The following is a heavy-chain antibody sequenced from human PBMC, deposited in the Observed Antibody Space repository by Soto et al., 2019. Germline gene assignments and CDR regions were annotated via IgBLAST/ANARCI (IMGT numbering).Heavy chain of an antibody. Sequence: GGSPRLSCAASAFTFSSCGTHWVRQAPSKGREWVTVMWYDGSNKYYADSVKGRFTISRDNSKNTLYLQMNSLRAEDTAVYYCARELWKGARPLPLFGMDVWGQGTTVTVSS. V-gene: IGHV3-33*01. J-gene: IGHJ6*02. CDR2: MWYDGSNK. D-gene: IGHD6-6*01. CDR1: AFTFSSCG. CDR3: ARELWKGARPLPLFGMDV.